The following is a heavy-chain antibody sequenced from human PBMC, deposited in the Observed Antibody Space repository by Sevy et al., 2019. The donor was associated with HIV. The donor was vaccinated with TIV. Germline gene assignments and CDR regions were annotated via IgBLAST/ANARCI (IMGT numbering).Heavy chain of an antibody. J-gene: IGHJ4*02. CDR3: AGGAAAGTFDY. V-gene: IGHV3-74*01. CDR1: GFTFSSYW. CDR2: VNSDGSST. D-gene: IGHD6-13*01. Sequence: GGSLRLSCAASGFTFSSYWMHWVRQAPGKGLVWVSRVNSDGSSTIYADSVKGRFTISSDNAKNTLYLQMNSLRAEDTAVYYCAGGAAAGTFDYWGQGTLVTVSS.